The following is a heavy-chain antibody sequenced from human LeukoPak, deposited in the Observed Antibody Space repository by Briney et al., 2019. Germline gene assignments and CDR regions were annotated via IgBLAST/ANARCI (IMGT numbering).Heavy chain of an antibody. V-gene: IGHV4-59*01. CDR1: SGSISSYY. CDR2: IYYSGST. J-gene: IGHJ3*02. CDR3: ARDVGSLSGSEVAFDI. Sequence: SETLSLTCTVSSGSISSYYWSWIRQPPGKGLEWIGYIYYSGSTNYNPSLKSRVTISVDTSKNQFSLKLSSVTAADTAVYYCARDVGSLSGSEVAFDIWGQGTMVTVSS. D-gene: IGHD1-26*01.